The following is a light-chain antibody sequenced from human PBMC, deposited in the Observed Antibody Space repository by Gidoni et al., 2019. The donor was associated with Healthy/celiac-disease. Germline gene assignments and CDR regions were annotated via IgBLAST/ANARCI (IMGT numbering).Light chain of an antibody. CDR2: GAS. CDR1: QSVRGN. V-gene: IGKV3-15*01. J-gene: IGKJ2*01. CDR3: QQYNNWPPMYT. Sequence: EIVMKQSPATLSVSPGERVTLSCRASQSVRGNLAWYQQKPGQAPRLLIYGASTRFSGSGSGTEFTLTISSLQSEDFAVYYCQQYNNWPPMYTFGQGTKLEIK.